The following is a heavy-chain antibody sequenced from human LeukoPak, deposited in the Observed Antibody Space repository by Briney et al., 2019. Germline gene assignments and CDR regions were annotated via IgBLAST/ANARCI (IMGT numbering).Heavy chain of an antibody. J-gene: IGHJ6*02. D-gene: IGHD1-26*01. CDR3: AKDLRPGSSTNYYYYYGMDV. CDR2: ISGSGGST. V-gene: IGHV3-23*01. CDR1: GFTFSSYA. Sequence: GGSLRLSCAASGFTFSSYAMSWVRQAPGKGLEWVSAISGSGGSTYYADSVKGRFTISRDNSKNTLYLQMNSLRAEDTAVYYCAKDLRPGSSTNYYYYYGMDVWGQGTTVTVSS.